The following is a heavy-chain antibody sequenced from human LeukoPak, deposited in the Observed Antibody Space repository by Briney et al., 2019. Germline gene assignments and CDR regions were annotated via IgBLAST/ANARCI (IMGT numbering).Heavy chain of an antibody. J-gene: IGHJ6*02. V-gene: IGHV4-39*01. CDR2: IYYSGST. CDR3: ASVYNYGMDV. Sequence: SETLSLTCTVSGGSISSSSYYWGWIRQPPGKGLEWIGSIYYSGSTYYNPSLKSRVTISVDTSKNQFSLKLSSVTAADTAVYYCASVYNYGMDVWGQGTTVIVSS. CDR1: GGSISSSSYY.